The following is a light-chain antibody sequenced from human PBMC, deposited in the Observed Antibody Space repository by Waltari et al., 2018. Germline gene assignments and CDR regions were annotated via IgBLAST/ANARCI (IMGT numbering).Light chain of an antibody. CDR2: GAS. J-gene: IGKJ1*01. Sequence: IVLTNLPGSLSSTPGKDFTLSCRASQRVSRALAWYQQKPGQAPRLLIFGASNRATGIPDRFSGSGSETDFSLTISRLEPEDFAVYYCQHYVSLPATFGRGTKVEIK. CDR1: QRVSRA. CDR3: QHYVSLPAT. V-gene: IGKV3-20*01.